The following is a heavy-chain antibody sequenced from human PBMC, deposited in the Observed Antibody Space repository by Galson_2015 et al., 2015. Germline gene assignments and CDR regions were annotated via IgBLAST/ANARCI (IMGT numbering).Heavy chain of an antibody. V-gene: IGHV3-74*01. CDR2: IKNDGSSA. CDR1: GFTFSSYW. D-gene: IGHD3-3*01. J-gene: IGHJ6*02. Sequence: SLRLSCAASGFTFSSYWMHWVRQAPGKGLVWVSRIKNDGSSASYAESVKGRFTISRDNAKNTLYLEMNSLRAEDTAVYYCARDWYGSGYYSFYYYYGLDVWGQVTTVTVSS. CDR3: ARDWYGSGYYSFYYYYGLDV.